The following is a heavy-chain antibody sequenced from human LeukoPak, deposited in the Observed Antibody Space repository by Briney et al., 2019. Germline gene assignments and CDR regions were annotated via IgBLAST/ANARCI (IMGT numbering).Heavy chain of an antibody. CDR1: GFTFSNYW. CDR2: IYSGGST. Sequence: PGGSLRLSCEGSGFTFSNYWMSWVRQAPGKGLEWVSVIYSGGSTYYADSVKGRFTISRDNSKNTLYLQMNSLRAEDTAVYYCASVGVVSQGDLSSDYWGQGTLVTVSS. CDR3: ASVGVVSQGDLSSDY. D-gene: IGHD3-3*01. J-gene: IGHJ4*02. V-gene: IGHV3-53*01.